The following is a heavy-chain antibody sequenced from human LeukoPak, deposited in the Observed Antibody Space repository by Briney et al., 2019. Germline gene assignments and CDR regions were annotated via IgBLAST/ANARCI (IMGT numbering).Heavy chain of an antibody. CDR1: GYSISSGYY. J-gene: IGHJ4*02. Sequence: SETLSLTCAVSGYSISSGYYRGWIRQPPGKGLEWIGSIYHSGSTYYNPSLKSRVTISVDTSKNQFSLKLSSVTAADTAVYYCATLCITMVRGVIQPPDYWGQGTLVTVSS. V-gene: IGHV4-38-2*01. D-gene: IGHD3-10*01. CDR3: ATLCITMVRGVIQPPDY. CDR2: IYHSGST.